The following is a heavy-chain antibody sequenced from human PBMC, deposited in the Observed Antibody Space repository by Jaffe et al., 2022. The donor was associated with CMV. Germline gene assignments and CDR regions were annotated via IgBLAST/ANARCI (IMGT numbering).Heavy chain of an antibody. V-gene: IGHV3-53*01. Sequence: EVQLVESGGGLIQPGGSLRLSCAASGFTVSSTYLSWVRQAPGKGLVWISTIYSGGSTYYADSVKGRFTISRDTSKNTVFLQMSSLRAEDTAVYFCARGAHGGNYVDYWGQGTLVTVSS. J-gene: IGHJ4*02. CDR1: GFTVSSTY. CDR2: IYSGGST. CDR3: ARGAHGGNYVDY. D-gene: IGHD1-26*01.